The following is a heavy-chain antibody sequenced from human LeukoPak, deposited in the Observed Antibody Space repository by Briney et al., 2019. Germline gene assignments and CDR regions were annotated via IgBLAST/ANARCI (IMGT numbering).Heavy chain of an antibody. CDR3: ARGGNWNYLSYFDY. Sequence: GGSLRLSCAASGFTFSSYWMSWVRQAPGKGLEWVANIKQDGSEKYYVDSVKGRFTISRDNAKNSLYLQMNSLRAEDTAVYYCARGGNWNYLSYFDYWGQGTLVTVSS. CDR1: GFTFSSYW. J-gene: IGHJ4*02. V-gene: IGHV3-7*01. CDR2: IKQDGSEK. D-gene: IGHD1-7*01.